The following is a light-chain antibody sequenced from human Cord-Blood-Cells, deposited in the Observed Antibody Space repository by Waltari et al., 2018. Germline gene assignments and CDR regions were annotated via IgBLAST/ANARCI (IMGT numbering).Light chain of an antibody. Sequence: EIVLTQSPGTLSMSPGEIATLSCRTNQSVSSSYLAWYQQKPGQAPRLLIYGASSRATGIPDRFSGSGSGTDFTLTISRLEPEDFAVYYCQQYGSSPYTFGQGTKLEIK. CDR2: GAS. CDR3: QQYGSSPYT. J-gene: IGKJ2*01. CDR1: QSVSSSY. V-gene: IGKV3-20*01.